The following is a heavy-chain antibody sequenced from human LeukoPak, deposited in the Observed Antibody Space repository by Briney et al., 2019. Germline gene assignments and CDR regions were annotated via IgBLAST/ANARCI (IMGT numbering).Heavy chain of an antibody. Sequence: GGSLRLSCAASGFTFSSYSMNWVRQAPGKGLEWVSYISSSSSTIYYADSVKGRFTISGDNAKNSLYLQMNSLRAEDTAVYYCARDLGFRYGYWGQGTLVTVSS. CDR1: GFTFSSYS. CDR2: ISSSSSTI. J-gene: IGHJ4*02. CDR3: ARDLGFRYGY. V-gene: IGHV3-48*01. D-gene: IGHD7-27*01.